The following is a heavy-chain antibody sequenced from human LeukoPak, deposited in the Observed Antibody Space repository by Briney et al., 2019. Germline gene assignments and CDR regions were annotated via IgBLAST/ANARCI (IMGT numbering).Heavy chain of an antibody. V-gene: IGHV4-59*01. J-gene: IGHJ5*02. Sequence: SETLSLTCTVSGGSISSYYWSWIRQPPGKGLEWIGYIYHSGSTNYNPSLKSRVSMSVDTSKNQFSLKLSSVTAADTAVYYCARGLGYCSTISCYTWFDPWGQGSLVTVSS. D-gene: IGHD2-2*02. CDR3: ARGLGYCSTISCYTWFDP. CDR1: GGSISSYY. CDR2: IYHSGST.